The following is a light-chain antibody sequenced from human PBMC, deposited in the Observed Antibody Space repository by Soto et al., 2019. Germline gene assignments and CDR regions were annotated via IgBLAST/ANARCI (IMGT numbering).Light chain of an antibody. J-gene: IGKJ4*01. Sequence: EVVMTQSPATLSVSPGERATLSCRASQSVSSLLAWYQQKPGQAPSLLIYGASTRATGIPDRFSASGSGTAFALTISSLQSGDFAVYDGQQYNNWPLTFGGGTKVEIK. CDR3: QQYNNWPLT. CDR1: QSVSSL. V-gene: IGKV3-15*01. CDR2: GAS.